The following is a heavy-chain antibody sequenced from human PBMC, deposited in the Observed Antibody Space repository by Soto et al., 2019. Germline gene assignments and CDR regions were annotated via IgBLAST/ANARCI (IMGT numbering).Heavy chain of an antibody. CDR2: IYSGGST. D-gene: IGHD4-17*01. Sequence: GGSLRLSCAASGFTVSSNYMSWVRQAPGKGLEWVSVIYSGGSTYYADSVKGRFTISRDNSKNTLYLQMNSLRAEDTAVYYCARISFDYGDVNWFDPWGQGTLVTVSS. CDR1: GFTVSSNY. V-gene: IGHV3-53*01. J-gene: IGHJ5*02. CDR3: ARISFDYGDVNWFDP.